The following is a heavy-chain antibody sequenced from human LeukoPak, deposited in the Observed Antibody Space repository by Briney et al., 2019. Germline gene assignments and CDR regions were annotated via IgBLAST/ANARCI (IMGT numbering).Heavy chain of an antibody. J-gene: IGHJ4*02. CDR3: ATYYYNSGPCKD. CDR1: GFSFSSHW. D-gene: IGHD3-22*01. Sequence: GGSLRLSCEASGFSFSSHWMTWVRQAPGKGLEWVANIKTDGSEQRYVDSVRGRFTISRDNAKNSLYLEMNSLRAEDTAMYYCATYYYNSGPCKDWGQGTLVIVSS. V-gene: IGHV3-7*05. CDR2: IKTDGSEQ.